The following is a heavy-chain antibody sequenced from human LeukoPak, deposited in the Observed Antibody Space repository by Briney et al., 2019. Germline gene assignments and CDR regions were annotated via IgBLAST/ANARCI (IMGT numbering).Heavy chain of an antibody. Sequence: SETLSLTCTVSGGSISSGGYYWSWIRQHPGKGPEWIGYIYYSGSTYYNPSLKSRVTISVDTSKNQFSLKLSSVTAADTAVYYCARGSIVVVLAAYYFDYWGQGTLATVSS. CDR3: ARGSIVVVLAAYYFDY. CDR2: IYYSGST. D-gene: IGHD2-2*01. J-gene: IGHJ4*02. CDR1: GGSISSGGYY. V-gene: IGHV4-31*03.